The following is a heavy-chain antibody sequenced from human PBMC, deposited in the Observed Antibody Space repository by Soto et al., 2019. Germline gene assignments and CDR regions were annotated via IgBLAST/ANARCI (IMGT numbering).Heavy chain of an antibody. CDR2: TYYRSKWFS. CDR3: VRDGDGSGRTDFQY. V-gene: IGHV6-1*01. D-gene: IGHD3-3*01. J-gene: IGHJ4*02. Sequence: SQTLSLTCAISGESASSNIAAWNWIRQSPSRGLEWLGRTYYRSKWFSEYALSVKSRITINADTSKNQFSLQLSSVTLEDTAVYYCVRDGDGSGRTDFQYWGQGTLVTVS. CDR1: GESASSNIAA.